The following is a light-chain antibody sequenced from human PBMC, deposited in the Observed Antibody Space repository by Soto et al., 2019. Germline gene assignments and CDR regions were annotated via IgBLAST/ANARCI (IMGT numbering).Light chain of an antibody. J-gene: IGKJ2*01. CDR1: QTFTNNF. Sequence: EIVLTQSPGTLSLSPGERAILSCRASQTFTNNFLAWYQQKPGQAPRLLIYGASSRATGIPDRFSGSGSGTDFTLIISRLEPEDFAVYYCQHYGSSPYTFGQGTNLEIK. CDR3: QHYGSSPYT. CDR2: GAS. V-gene: IGKV3-20*01.